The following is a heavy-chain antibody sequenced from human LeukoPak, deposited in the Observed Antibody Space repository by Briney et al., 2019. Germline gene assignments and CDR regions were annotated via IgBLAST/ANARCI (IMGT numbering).Heavy chain of an antibody. CDR1: GFTFSSYW. V-gene: IGHV3-7*01. D-gene: IGHD5-12*01. Sequence: PGGSLRLSCAASGFTFSSYWMSWVRQAPGKGLEWVANIKQDGSEKYYVDSVKGRFTISRDNAKNSLYLQMNSLRAEDTAVYYCARDPEGGYDYDPFFDYWGQGTLVTVSS. CDR2: IKQDGSEK. CDR3: ARDPEGGYDYDPFFDY. J-gene: IGHJ4*02.